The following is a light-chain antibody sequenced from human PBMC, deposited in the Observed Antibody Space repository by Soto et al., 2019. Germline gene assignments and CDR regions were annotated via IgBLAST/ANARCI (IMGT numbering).Light chain of an antibody. CDR3: CSYAGSYTFVV. V-gene: IGLV2-11*01. CDR1: SSDVGGYNY. J-gene: IGLJ2*01. Sequence: QSALTQPRSVSGSPGQSVTISCTGTSSDVGGYNYVSWYQQHPGKAPKLMIYDVSKRPSGVPDRFSGSKSGNTASLTISGLQAEDEDDDYCCSYAGSYTFVVFGGGTKLTVL. CDR2: DVS.